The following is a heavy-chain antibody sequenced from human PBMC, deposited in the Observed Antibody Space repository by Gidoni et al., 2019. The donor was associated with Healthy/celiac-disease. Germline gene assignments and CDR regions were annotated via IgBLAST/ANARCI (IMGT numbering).Heavy chain of an antibody. CDR1: GFTFSSYA. Sequence: EVRLLESGGGLVQPGGSLRLSCAASGFTFSSYAMSWVRQAPGKGLAWVSAISGSGGSTYYADSVKGRFTISRDNSKNTLYLQMNSLRAEDTAVYYCAKSADYSGSQRTDYWGQGTLVTVSS. D-gene: IGHD1-26*01. CDR3: AKSADYSGSQRTDY. V-gene: IGHV3-23*01. J-gene: IGHJ4*02. CDR2: ISGSGGST.